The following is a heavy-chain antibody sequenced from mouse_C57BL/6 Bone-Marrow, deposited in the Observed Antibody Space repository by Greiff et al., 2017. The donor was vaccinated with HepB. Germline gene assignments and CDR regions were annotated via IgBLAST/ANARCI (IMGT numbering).Heavy chain of an antibody. CDR2: IYPRSGNT. J-gene: IGHJ2*01. Sequence: VQLQQSGAELARPGASVKLSCKASGYTFTSYGISWVKQSTGQGLEWIGEIYPRSGNTYYNEKFKGKATLTADKSSSTAYMELRSLTSEDSAVYFCAKSITTVVATRYFDYWGQGTTLTVSS. CDR1: GYTFTSYG. CDR3: AKSITTVVATRYFDY. D-gene: IGHD1-1*01. V-gene: IGHV1-81*01.